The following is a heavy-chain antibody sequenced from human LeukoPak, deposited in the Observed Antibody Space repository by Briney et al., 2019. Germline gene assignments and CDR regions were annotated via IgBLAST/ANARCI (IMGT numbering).Heavy chain of an antibody. Sequence: GASVKLSCKASGDTFKKYSISWVRQAPGQGLEWMGGIIPLFGTANYAQKFQGRVTITTDESTSTAYMALSSLRSEDTAVYYCAREGEDGYNRGRGAFNIWGQGTMVTVSS. CDR1: GDTFKKYS. CDR3: AREGEDGYNRGRGAFNI. CDR2: IIPLFGTA. J-gene: IGHJ3*02. V-gene: IGHV1-69*05. D-gene: IGHD5-24*01.